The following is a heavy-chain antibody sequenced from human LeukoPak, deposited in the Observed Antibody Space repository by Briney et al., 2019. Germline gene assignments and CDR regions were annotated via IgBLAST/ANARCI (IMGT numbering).Heavy chain of an antibody. CDR1: GFTFSSYA. CDR3: AKDRVVATSESDY. D-gene: IGHD5-12*01. J-gene: IGHJ4*02. Sequence: PGGSLRLSCAASGFTFSSYAMHWVRQAPGKGLEWVSSISASGGKTYDADSVKGRFTISRDNSKNTFYLDMNSLRADDTAVYYCAKDRVVATSESDYWGQGTLVTVSS. V-gene: IGHV3-23*01. CDR2: ISASGGKT.